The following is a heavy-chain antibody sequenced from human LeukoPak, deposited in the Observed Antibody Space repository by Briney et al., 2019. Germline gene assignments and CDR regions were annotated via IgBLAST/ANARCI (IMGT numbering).Heavy chain of an antibody. V-gene: IGHV1-46*01. Sequence: ASVNVSCKASGYTFTSYYIHWVGQAAGQGLEGMGIINPSGGSTSYAPKFQGRLTMTRDTSTSTVYMELTSLRSEDTAVYYCARGGGVILLDYWGQGTLVTVSS. CDR3: ARGGGVILLDY. CDR1: GYTFTSYY. D-gene: IGHD3-16*01. CDR2: INPSGGST. J-gene: IGHJ4*02.